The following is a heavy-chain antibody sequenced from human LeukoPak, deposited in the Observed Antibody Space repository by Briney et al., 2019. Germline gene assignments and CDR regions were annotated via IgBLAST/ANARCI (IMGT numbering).Heavy chain of an antibody. V-gene: IGHV3-48*03. CDR1: GFTFRSYE. J-gene: IGHJ4*02. CDR3: ARGPSGGNNLWMDY. Sequence: GGSLRLSCAASGFTFRSYEMNWVRQAPGKGLEWVSYISSSGSPRYYAVSVKGRFTISRDNAKNSLYLQMNSLRAEDTALYYCARGPSGGNNLWMDYWGQGTLVTVSS. D-gene: IGHD1-20*01. CDR2: ISSSGSPR.